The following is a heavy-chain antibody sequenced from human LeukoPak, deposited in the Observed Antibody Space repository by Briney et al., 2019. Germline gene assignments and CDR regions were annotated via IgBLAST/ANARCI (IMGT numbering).Heavy chain of an antibody. D-gene: IGHD2-21*02. CDR3: VRGRLLRSTKYFDY. CDR2: IDAGATST. Sequence: PGGSLRLSCAASGFPVNKYEMHWVRQAPGKGLEWVSYIDAGATSTNYADSVWGRFTLSRDNAQNSVHLQMNSLRDEDTAVCYCVRGRLLRSTKYFDYWGQGALVTVSS. J-gene: IGHJ4*02. V-gene: IGHV3-48*03. CDR1: GFPVNKYE.